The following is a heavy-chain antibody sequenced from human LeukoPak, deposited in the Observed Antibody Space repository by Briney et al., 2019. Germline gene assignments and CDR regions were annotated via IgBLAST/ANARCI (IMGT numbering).Heavy chain of an antibody. CDR3: ARGPFEFDQSGTPFDY. D-gene: IGHD3-9*01. Sequence: GASVKVSCKASGYTFTSYAMHWVRQAPGQRLEWMGWINAGNGNTKYSQKFQGRVTMTRDTSTSTVYMELSSLRSGDTAVYYCARGPFEFDQSGTPFDYWGQGTLVTVSS. CDR1: GYTFTSYA. J-gene: IGHJ4*02. CDR2: INAGNGNT. V-gene: IGHV1-3*01.